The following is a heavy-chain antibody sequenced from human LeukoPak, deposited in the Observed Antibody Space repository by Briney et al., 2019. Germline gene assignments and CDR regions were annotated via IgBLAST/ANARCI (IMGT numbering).Heavy chain of an antibody. D-gene: IGHD2-8*01. Sequence: SETLSLTCTVSGCSISSSDYYWSWIRQPPGRGLEWLGNIYYTGSTSYNPSLKSRVTFSVDTFNNQFSLHLSSVTAADTAVYYCARENCTNGVCWAFDPWGQGTLVTVSS. CDR2: IYYTGST. CDR1: GCSISSSDYY. CDR3: ARENCTNGVCWAFDP. V-gene: IGHV4-39*07. J-gene: IGHJ5*02.